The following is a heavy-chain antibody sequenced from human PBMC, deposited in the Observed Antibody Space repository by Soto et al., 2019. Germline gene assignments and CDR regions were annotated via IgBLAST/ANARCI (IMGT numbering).Heavy chain of an antibody. CDR1: GCSFSPNY. CDR3: AGGGEGVPIPSGY. Sequence: PSETLSLTCTVSGCSFSPNYWAWIRQPPGKGLEWIGYIYYSGSTNYNPSLKSRVTISVDTSKNQFSLKLSSVTAADTAVYYCAGGGEGVPIPSGYWGKETLVTVSS. J-gene: IGHJ4*02. V-gene: IGHV4-59*01. D-gene: IGHD3-16*01. CDR2: IYYSGST.